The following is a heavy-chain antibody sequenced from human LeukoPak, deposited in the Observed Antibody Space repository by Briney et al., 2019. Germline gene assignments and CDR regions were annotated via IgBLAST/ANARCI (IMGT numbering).Heavy chain of an antibody. CDR1: GFSFSNAW. CDR3: TTLGSGYSSF. Sequence: GGSLRLSCAASGFSFSNAWMSWVRQAPGKGLEWVGQIKSKTDGGTTDYAAPVKGRFTISRDDSKNTLYLQMNSLKTEDTAVYYCTTLGSGYSSFWGQGTLVTVSS. V-gene: IGHV3-15*01. J-gene: IGHJ4*02. D-gene: IGHD5-12*01. CDR2: IKSKTDGGTT.